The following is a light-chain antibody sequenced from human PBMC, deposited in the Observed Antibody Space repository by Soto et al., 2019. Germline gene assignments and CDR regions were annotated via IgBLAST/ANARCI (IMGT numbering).Light chain of an antibody. CDR3: QSYDSSLSVYV. Sequence: QSVLTQPASVSGAPGQRVTISCTGSSSDIGAGYNVLWYQQLPGTAPILLIYANINRPSGVPDRFSGSKSATSASLAITGLQADDEADYYCQSYDSSLSVYVFGTGTKLTVL. V-gene: IGLV1-40*01. CDR1: SSDIGAGYN. J-gene: IGLJ1*01. CDR2: ANI.